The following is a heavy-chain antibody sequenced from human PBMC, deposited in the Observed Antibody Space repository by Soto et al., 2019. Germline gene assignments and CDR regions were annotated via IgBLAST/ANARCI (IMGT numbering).Heavy chain of an antibody. CDR1: GFTFSSYA. V-gene: IGHV3-30-3*01. Sequence: LSLSCAASGFTFSSYAMHWVRQAPGKGLEWVAVISYDGSNKYYADSVKGRFTISRDNSKNTLYLQMNSLRAEDTAVYCCAREDIVVVPAAILSWFDPWGQGTLVTVSS. J-gene: IGHJ5*02. D-gene: IGHD2-2*02. CDR2: ISYDGSNK. CDR3: AREDIVVVPAAILSWFDP.